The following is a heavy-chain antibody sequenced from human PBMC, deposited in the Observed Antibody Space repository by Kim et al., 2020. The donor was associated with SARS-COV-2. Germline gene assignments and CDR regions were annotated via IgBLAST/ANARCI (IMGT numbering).Heavy chain of an antibody. D-gene: IGHD3-9*01. J-gene: IGHJ4*02. V-gene: IGHV4-59*09. CDR3: ARGPKNFDWLLSKFDQ. Sequence: PSLKSRVTISINTSKNQFSLKLNSVTAADTAVYYCARGPKNFDWLLSKFDQWGQGTLVTVSS.